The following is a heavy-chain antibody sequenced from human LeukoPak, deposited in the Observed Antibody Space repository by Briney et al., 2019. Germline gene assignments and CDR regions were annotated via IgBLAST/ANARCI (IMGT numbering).Heavy chain of an antibody. CDR1: GYTFFNYG. D-gene: IGHD5-12*01. J-gene: IGHJ2*01. V-gene: IGHV1-18*04. CDR2: ISAYNGNT. Sequence: ASMKVSCKASGYTFFNYGFSWVRQAPGQGLEWMGWISAYNGNTNYLQKFQGRVTMTTDTSTNTVYMELRSLRSGDTAVYYCARVSTNSRVTGYDPQWYFDLWGRGTPVTVS. CDR3: ARVSTNSRVTGYDPQWYFDL.